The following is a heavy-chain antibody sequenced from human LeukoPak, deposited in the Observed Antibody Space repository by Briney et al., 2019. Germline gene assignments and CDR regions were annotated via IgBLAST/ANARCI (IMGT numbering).Heavy chain of an antibody. CDR1: GGSFSGYY. CDR2: INHSGST. Sequence: PSETLSLTCAVYGGSFSGYYWSWIRQPPGKGLEWIGEINHSGSTNYNPSLKSRVTISVDTSKNQFSLKLSSVTAADTAVYYCARGASYSSGWYNWFDPWGQGTLVTVSS. V-gene: IGHV4-34*01. J-gene: IGHJ5*02. D-gene: IGHD6-19*01. CDR3: ARGASYSSGWYNWFDP.